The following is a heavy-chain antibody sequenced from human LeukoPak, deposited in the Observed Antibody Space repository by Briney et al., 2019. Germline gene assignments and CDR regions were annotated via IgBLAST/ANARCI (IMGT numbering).Heavy chain of an antibody. CDR1: GFTFSSYW. J-gene: IGHJ4*02. CDR3: AKNAATGKAYYDY. V-gene: IGHV3-7*01. D-gene: IGHD6-25*01. Sequence: GGSLRLSCAASGFTFSSYWMSWVRQAPGKGLEWVANIKQDGSEKYYVDSVKGRFTISRDNAKNSLYLQMNSLRAEDTAVYYCAKNAATGKAYYDYWGQGNLVTVSS. CDR2: IKQDGSEK.